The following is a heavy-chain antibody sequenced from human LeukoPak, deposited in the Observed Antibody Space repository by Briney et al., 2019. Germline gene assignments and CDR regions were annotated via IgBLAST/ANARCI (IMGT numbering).Heavy chain of an antibody. J-gene: IGHJ4*02. CDR2: IYPGDSDT. CDR3: ARLELPSYYFDY. CDR1: GYSFTSYW. Sequence: DSLKISCKGSGYSFTSYWIGWVRQMPGKGLEWMGIIYPGDSDTRYSPSFQGQVTISADKSITTVYLQWGSLKASDTALYYCARLELPSYYFDYWGQGTLVTVSS. D-gene: IGHD2-15*01. V-gene: IGHV5-51*01.